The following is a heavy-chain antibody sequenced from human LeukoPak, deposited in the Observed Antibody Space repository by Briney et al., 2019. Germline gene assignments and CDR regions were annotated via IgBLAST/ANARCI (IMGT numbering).Heavy chain of an antibody. V-gene: IGHV5-51*01. CDR2: IYPGDSDT. Sequence: GESLKISCKGSGYSFSSYWIGWVRQMPGKGLEWMGIIYPGDSDTRYSPSFQGQVTISADKSISTAYLQWNSLKASDTAMYYCARHRGDDYVWGSYVWNYFDYWGQGTLVTVSS. J-gene: IGHJ4*02. D-gene: IGHD3-16*01. CDR1: GYSFSSYW. CDR3: ARHRGDDYVWGSYVWNYFDY.